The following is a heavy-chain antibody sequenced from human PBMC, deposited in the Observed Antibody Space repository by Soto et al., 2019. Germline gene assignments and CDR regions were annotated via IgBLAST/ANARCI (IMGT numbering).Heavy chain of an antibody. Sequence: PGGSLRLSCAASGFTFSSYGMHWVRQAPGKGLEWVAVISYDGSNKYYADSVKGRFTISRDNSKNTLYLQMNSLRAEDTAVYYCANVGAFWAARPDYYYYSGMDVWGQGTTVTVSS. CDR1: GFTFSSYG. D-gene: IGHD6-6*01. J-gene: IGHJ6*02. CDR2: ISYDGSNK. V-gene: IGHV3-30*18. CDR3: ANVGAFWAARPDYYYYSGMDV.